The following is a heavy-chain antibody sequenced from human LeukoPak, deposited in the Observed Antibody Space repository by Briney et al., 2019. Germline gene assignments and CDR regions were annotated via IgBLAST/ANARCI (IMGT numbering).Heavy chain of an antibody. D-gene: IGHD4-11*01. Sequence: PSETLSLTCTGSGGSISSYYWSWIRQPAGKGLEWIGRIYTSGSTNYNPSLKSRVTMSVDTSKNQFSLKLSSVTAADTAVYYCARDLPTTVTTGWFDPWGQGTLVTVSS. V-gene: IGHV4-4*07. CDR2: IYTSGST. J-gene: IGHJ5*02. CDR3: ARDLPTTVTTGWFDP. CDR1: GGSISSYY.